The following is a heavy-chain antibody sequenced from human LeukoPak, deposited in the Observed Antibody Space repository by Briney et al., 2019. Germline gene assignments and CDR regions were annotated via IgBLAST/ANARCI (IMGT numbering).Heavy chain of an antibody. CDR2: ISSSSSYI. CDR3: ARRDYYGSGSYDY. D-gene: IGHD3-10*01. J-gene: IGHJ4*02. CDR1: GFTFGSYS. V-gene: IGHV3-21*01. Sequence: GGSLRLSCAASGFTFGSYSMNWVRQAPGKGLEWVSSISSSSSYIYYADSVKGRFTISRDNAKNSLYLQLNSLRAEDTAVYCCARRDYYGSGSYDYWGQGTLVTVSS.